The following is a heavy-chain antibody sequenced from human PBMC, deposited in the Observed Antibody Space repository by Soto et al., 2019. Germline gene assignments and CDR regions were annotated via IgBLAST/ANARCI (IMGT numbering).Heavy chain of an antibody. D-gene: IGHD6-6*01. J-gene: IGHJ4*02. V-gene: IGHV2-5*01. CDR2: IYWNDDK. Sequence: SGPTLVNPTQTLTLACTFSGFSLSTSGVGVGWIRQPPGKALEWLALIYWNDDKRYSPTLKSRLTITKDTSKDQVVLTMTNMDPVDTATYYCTRSIEARTFDYWGQGTLVTISS. CDR3: TRSIEARTFDY. CDR1: GFSLSTSGVG.